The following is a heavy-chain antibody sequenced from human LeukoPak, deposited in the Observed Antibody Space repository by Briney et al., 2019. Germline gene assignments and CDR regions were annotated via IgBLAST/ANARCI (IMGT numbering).Heavy chain of an antibody. J-gene: IGHJ4*02. CDR2: INPAGGSP. CDR1: GYTFTSYF. Sequence: GASVTVSCKASGYTFTSYFIHWVRQAPGQGLEWVGIINPAGGSPSYAQRFQGRVTMTGDTSTSTVYMDLSSLRSEDSAVYYCARDWFGNYAGFDYWGQGTLVTVSS. V-gene: IGHV1-46*01. D-gene: IGHD1-7*01. CDR3: ARDWFGNYAGFDY.